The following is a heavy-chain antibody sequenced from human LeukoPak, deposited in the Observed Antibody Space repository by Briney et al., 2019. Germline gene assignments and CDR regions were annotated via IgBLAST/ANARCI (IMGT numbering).Heavy chain of an antibody. D-gene: IGHD2-2*01. J-gene: IGHJ6*03. Sequence: AGGSLRLSCAASGFTFSSYGMHWVRQAPGEGLEWVAFIRYDGSNKYYADSVKGRFTISRDNPKNTLYLQMNSLRAEDTAVYYCAKDYCSSTSCIPGDYYYYYMDVWGKGTTVTVSS. CDR2: IRYDGSNK. CDR1: GFTFSSYG. CDR3: AKDYCSSTSCIPGDYYYYYMDV. V-gene: IGHV3-30*02.